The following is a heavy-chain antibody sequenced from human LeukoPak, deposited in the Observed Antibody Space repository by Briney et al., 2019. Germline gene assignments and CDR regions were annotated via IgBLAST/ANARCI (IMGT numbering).Heavy chain of an antibody. V-gene: IGHV3-7*01. CDR2: IKPGGSEK. CDR1: GFTFSSYW. CDR3: ARERMYSGSGSTYPYYDY. Sequence: PGGSLRLSCAASGFTFSSYWMSWVRQSPGKGLEWVANIKPGGSEKYFMDSVKGRFTISRDNAKNALYLEMNSLRAEDTAEYFCARERMYSGSGSTYPYYDYWGQGTLVTVSS. D-gene: IGHD3-10*01. J-gene: IGHJ4*02.